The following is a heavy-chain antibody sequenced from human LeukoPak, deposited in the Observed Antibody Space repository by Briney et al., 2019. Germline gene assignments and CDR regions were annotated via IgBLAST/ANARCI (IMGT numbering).Heavy chain of an antibody. Sequence: GGSLRLSCAASGLTFSSYAMHWVRQAPGKGLEWVAVISYDGSNKYYADSVKGRFTISRDNSKNTLYLQMNSLRAEDTAVYYCAREVWQQQLVSGAFDIWGQGTMVTVSS. V-gene: IGHV3-30-3*01. D-gene: IGHD6-13*01. CDR3: AREVWQQQLVSGAFDI. CDR2: ISYDGSNK. CDR1: GLTFSSYA. J-gene: IGHJ3*02.